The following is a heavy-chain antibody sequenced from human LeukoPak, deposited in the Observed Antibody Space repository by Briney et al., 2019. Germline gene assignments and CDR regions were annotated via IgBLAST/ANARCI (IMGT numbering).Heavy chain of an antibody. J-gene: IGHJ4*02. CDR3: ARVQTGYFYFDY. Sequence: ASVKVSCKASGYTFTGYYMHWVRQAPGQGLEWMGWINPNSGGTNYAQKFQGRVTMTRDTSISTAYMELSRLRADDTAVYYCARVQTGYFYFDYWGQGTLVTVSS. D-gene: IGHD3-9*01. V-gene: IGHV1-2*02. CDR2: INPNSGGT. CDR1: GYTFTGYY.